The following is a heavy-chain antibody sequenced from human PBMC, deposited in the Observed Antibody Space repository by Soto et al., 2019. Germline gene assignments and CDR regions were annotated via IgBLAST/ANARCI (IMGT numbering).Heavy chain of an antibody. CDR1: GGSISSGGYS. Sequence: SETLSLTCAVSGGSISSGGYSWSWIRQPPGKGLEWIGYIYHSGSTYYNPSLKSRVTISVDRSKNQFSLKLSSVTAADTAVYYCARIVVVAARPDGGWFDSWGQGTPVTVSS. CDR2: IYHSGST. CDR3: ARIVVVAARPDGGWFDS. D-gene: IGHD2-15*01. V-gene: IGHV4-30-2*01. J-gene: IGHJ5*01.